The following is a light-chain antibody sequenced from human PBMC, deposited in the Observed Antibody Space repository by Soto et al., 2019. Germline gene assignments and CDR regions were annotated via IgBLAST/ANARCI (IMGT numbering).Light chain of an antibody. V-gene: IGKV1-5*01. J-gene: IGKJ1*01. CDR1: QSISTW. CDR2: DAS. Sequence: GDRVTITCRASQSISTWMAWYQQKPGKAPKLLVYDASTLQSGVASRFSGSGSGTEFTLIISGLQPDDSATYSCQQYTNTNNPWMFGQGTKVDI. CDR3: QQYTNTNNPWM.